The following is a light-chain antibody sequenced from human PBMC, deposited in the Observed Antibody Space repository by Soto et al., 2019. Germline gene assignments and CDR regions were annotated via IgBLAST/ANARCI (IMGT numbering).Light chain of an antibody. Sequence: QSALTQPRSVSGSPGQSVTISCTGTSSDIGVYSYVSWYQQLPGKAPKLLISDVTKRPSGVPDRFSGSKSGNTASLTISGLQADDEADYYCCSYAGAYIYVFGTGTKVTVL. CDR3: CSYAGAYIYV. V-gene: IGLV2-11*01. CDR1: SSDIGVYSY. CDR2: DVT. J-gene: IGLJ1*01.